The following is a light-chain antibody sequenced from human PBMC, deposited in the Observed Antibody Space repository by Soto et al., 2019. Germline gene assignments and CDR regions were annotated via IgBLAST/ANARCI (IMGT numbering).Light chain of an antibody. Sequence: IRMTQSPSSVSASTVDRVTITCRASQGISSYLASYQQKPGKVPKLLIYAASTLQSGVPSRFSGSGSGTDFTLTISSLQPEDVATYYCQKYNSAPQKFGQGTKVDIK. V-gene: IGKV1-27*01. CDR1: QGISSY. J-gene: IGKJ1*01. CDR2: AAS. CDR3: QKYNSAPQK.